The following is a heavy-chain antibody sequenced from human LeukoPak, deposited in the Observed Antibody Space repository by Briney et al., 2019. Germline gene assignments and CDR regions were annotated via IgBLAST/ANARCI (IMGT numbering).Heavy chain of an antibody. CDR2: ISSSSSYI. J-gene: IGHJ4*02. CDR1: GFTFSSYS. D-gene: IGHD3-16*02. Sequence: PGGSLRLSCAASGFTFSSYSMNWVRQAPGKGLEWVSSISSSSSYIYYADSVKGRFTISRDNAKNSLYLQMNSLRAEDTAVYYCARDSWYYDYVWGSYRPYYFDYWGQGTLVTVSS. CDR3: ARDSWYYDYVWGSYRPYYFDY. V-gene: IGHV3-21*01.